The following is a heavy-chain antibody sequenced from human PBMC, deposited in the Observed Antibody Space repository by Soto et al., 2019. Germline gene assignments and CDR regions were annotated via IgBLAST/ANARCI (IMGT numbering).Heavy chain of an antibody. CDR2: ISSRSYI. CDR1: GFSFRTYR. V-gene: IGHV3-21*01. J-gene: IGHJ6*01. CDR3: AREYTAWHLAYGLDV. D-gene: IGHD2-2*02. Sequence: LRLSRVGSGFSFRTYRINWVRQAPGKGLEWVSSISSRSYIYYADSVKGQFTISRYNANNSVSLQMNSLRAEDTAVYYCAREYTAWHLAYGLDVWGQGTPFTVSS.